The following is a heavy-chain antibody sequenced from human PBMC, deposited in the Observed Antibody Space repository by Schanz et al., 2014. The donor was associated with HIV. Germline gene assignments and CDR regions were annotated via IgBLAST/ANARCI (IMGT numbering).Heavy chain of an antibody. Sequence: VQLVESGGGVVQPGGSLRLSCATSGFPFAAYAITWVRQAPGKGLEWVSAIDGVGDNTYYADSVKGRFTISRDNSKNTVYLRMSGLRAEDTAVYYCAKPEYDSRGNSQSHFDSWGQGTLVTVSS. V-gene: IGHV3-23*04. CDR1: GFPFAAYA. CDR3: AKPEYDSRGNSQSHFDS. D-gene: IGHD3-22*01. CDR2: IDGVGDNT. J-gene: IGHJ4*02.